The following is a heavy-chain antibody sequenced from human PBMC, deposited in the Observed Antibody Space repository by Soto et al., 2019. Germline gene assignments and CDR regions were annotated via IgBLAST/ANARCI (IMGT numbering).Heavy chain of an antibody. V-gene: IGHV3-15*01. CDR2: IKRKSEHGTT. D-gene: IGHD2-15*01. Sequence: EMQLVESGGGLVEPGGSLRLSCAASGFAFSHVWMTWVRQAPGKGLEWVGGIKRKSEHGTTDYAAAVKGRFTISRDDSKNTLYLQMDSLKSEDTAVYYCATEGEMSGASDWADYFDHWGRGTLVTVSS. CDR3: ATEGEMSGASDWADYFDH. CDR1: GFAFSHVW. J-gene: IGHJ4*01.